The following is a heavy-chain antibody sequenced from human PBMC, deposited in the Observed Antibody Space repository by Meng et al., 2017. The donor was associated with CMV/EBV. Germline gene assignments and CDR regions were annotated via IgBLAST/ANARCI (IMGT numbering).Heavy chain of an antibody. CDR2: ISAYNGNT. D-gene: IGHD3-16*01. CDR3: ARVGGGNWFNP. CDR1: GYTFTSYG. V-gene: IGHV1-18*01. J-gene: IGHJ5*02. Sequence: HVKLLQSGTELKKPGAHMKVSCKASGYTFTSYGISWVRQAPGQGLEWMGWISAYNGNTNYAQKLQGRVTMTTDTSTSTAYMELRSLRSDDTAVYYCARVGGGNWFNPWGQGTLVTVSS.